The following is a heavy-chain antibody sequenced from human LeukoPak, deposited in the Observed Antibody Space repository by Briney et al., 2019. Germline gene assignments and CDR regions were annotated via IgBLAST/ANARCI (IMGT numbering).Heavy chain of an antibody. J-gene: IGHJ4*02. Sequence: GGSLRLSCAASGFTFSSYAMHWVRQAPGKGLEYVSAISSNGGSTYYANSVKGRFTISRDNSKNTLYLQMGSLRAEDMAVYYCARGKCSGGSCYGNWGQGTLVTVSS. CDR1: GFTFSSYA. D-gene: IGHD2-15*01. CDR2: ISSNGGST. CDR3: ARGKCSGGSCYGN. V-gene: IGHV3-64*01.